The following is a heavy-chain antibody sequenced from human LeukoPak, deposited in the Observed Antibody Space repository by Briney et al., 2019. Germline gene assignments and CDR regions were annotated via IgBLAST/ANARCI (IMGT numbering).Heavy chain of an antibody. J-gene: IGHJ4*02. V-gene: IGHV3-48*03. Sequence: GGSLRLSCAASGFTFSKYELNWVRQAPGKGLEWVSYISSSGDTKYYADSVKGRFTISRDNAKSSLYLQMDRLRAEDTTTYYCTGHGSGYYFADSGQGPLVTVS. CDR2: ISSSGDTK. CDR3: TGHGSGYYFAD. CDR1: GFTFSKYE. D-gene: IGHD3-9*01.